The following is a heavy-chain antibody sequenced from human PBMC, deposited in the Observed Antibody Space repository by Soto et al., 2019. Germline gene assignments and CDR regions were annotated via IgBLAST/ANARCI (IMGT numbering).Heavy chain of an antibody. CDR1: GGTFSSYA. J-gene: IGHJ6*02. D-gene: IGHD2-2*01. CDR2: IIPIFGTA. CDR3: AREIYCISTSCPSKGMDV. V-gene: IGHV1-69*12. Sequence: QVQLVQSGAEVKKPGSSVKVSCKASGGTFSSYAISWVRQAPGQGLEWMGGIIPIFGTANYAQKFQGRVTITADESTSIAYMELSSLRSEDTAVYYCAREIYCISTSCPSKGMDVWGQGTTVTVSS.